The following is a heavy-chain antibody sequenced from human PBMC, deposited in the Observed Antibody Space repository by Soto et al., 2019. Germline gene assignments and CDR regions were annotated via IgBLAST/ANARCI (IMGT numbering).Heavy chain of an antibody. J-gene: IGHJ4*02. CDR3: AKDGRGSGSHYNSFGY. Sequence: EVQLVESGGGLIQPGGSLKLSCAASGFTVGNNYMSWVRRAPGKGLEWVSLIYSTGTTKYADSVKGRFTVSRDNAKNTLYLQMYSLRAEDTAVYYCAKDGRGSGSHYNSFGYWGQGTLVTVSS. D-gene: IGHD3-10*01. CDR1: GFTVGNNY. CDR2: IYSTGTT. V-gene: IGHV3-53*01.